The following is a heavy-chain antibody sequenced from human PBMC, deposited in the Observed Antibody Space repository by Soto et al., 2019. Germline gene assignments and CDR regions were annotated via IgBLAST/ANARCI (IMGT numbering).Heavy chain of an antibody. V-gene: IGHV1-18*01. CDR3: ARDWRGAEGFDP. CDR2: IGAHNGDT. D-gene: IGHD3-3*01. CDR1: GYTFNTYG. Sequence: QVQWVQSGPEVKKPGASVKISGKASGYTFNTYGFTWVRQAPGQGLEGMGWIGAHNGDTNYVQKFQGRVTMTTETSTTTSYMELRNLTSDDTAVYFCARDWRGAEGFDPWGQGTLVTVSS. J-gene: IGHJ5*02.